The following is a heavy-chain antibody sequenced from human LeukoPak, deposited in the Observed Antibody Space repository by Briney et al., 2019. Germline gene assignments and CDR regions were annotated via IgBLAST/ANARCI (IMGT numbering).Heavy chain of an antibody. CDR1: GGSISSGDYY. J-gene: IGHJ4*02. CDR3: ARVNFRAPGYDLWSAGNVFDY. D-gene: IGHD3-3*01. Sequence: PSQTLSLTCTVSGGSISSGDYYWSWIRQPPGKGLEWIGYIYYSGSTYYNPSLKSRVTISVDTSKNQFSLKLSSVTAADTAVYYCARVNFRAPGYDLWSAGNVFDYWGQGTLVTVSS. CDR2: IYYSGST. V-gene: IGHV4-30-4*01.